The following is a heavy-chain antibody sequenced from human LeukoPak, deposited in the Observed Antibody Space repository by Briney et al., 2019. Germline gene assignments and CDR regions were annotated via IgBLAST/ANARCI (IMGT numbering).Heavy chain of an antibody. D-gene: IGHD1-1*01. CDR3: AKDLRAIQRGVYFDY. CDR1: GGSISSSSYY. V-gene: IGHV4-39*02. Sequence: SETLSLTCTVSGGSISSSSYYWGWIRQPPGKGLEWIGSIYYSGSTYYNPSLKSRVTISVDTSKNQFSLKLSSVTAADTAVYYCAKDLRAIQRGVYFDYWGQGTLVTVSS. CDR2: IYYSGST. J-gene: IGHJ4*02.